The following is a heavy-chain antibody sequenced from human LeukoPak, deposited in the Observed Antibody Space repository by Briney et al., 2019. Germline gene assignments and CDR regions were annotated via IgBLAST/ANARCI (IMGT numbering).Heavy chain of an antibody. CDR1: GGSFSGYY. D-gene: IGHD3-16*01. Sequence: KPSETLSLTCAVYGGSFSGYYWSWIRQPPGKGLEWIGEINHSGSTNYNPSLKSRVTISVDTSKNQFSLKLSSVTAADTAVYYCARLRTQDYYYYYMDVWGKGTTVTVSS. V-gene: IGHV4-34*01. CDR3: ARLRTQDYYYYYMDV. CDR2: INHSGST. J-gene: IGHJ6*03.